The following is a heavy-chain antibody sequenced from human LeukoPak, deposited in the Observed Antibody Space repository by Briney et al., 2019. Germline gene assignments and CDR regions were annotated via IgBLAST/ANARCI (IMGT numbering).Heavy chain of an antibody. J-gene: IGHJ4*02. Sequence: GGSLRLSCAASGFTFSSYSMNWVRQAPGKGLEWISSISSSSSYIYYADSVKGRFTISRDNAKNSLYLQMNTLRADDTAVYYCARDLGTVSGYFDYWGQGTLVTVSS. CDR1: GFTFSSYS. CDR3: ARDLGTVSGYFDY. CDR2: ISSSSSYI. D-gene: IGHD3-10*01. V-gene: IGHV3-21*01.